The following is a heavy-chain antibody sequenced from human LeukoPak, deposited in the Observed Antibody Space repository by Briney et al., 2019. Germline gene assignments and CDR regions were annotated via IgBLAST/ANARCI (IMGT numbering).Heavy chain of an antibody. Sequence: PGGSLRLSCAASGFTFSSYAMSWVRQAPGKGLEWVSGISGSGGSTYYADSVKGRFTISRDISKNTVFLQMNSLRVEDTAVYYCAKYGPFGVVVPAAMFDYWGQGTLVTVSS. V-gene: IGHV3-23*01. J-gene: IGHJ4*02. CDR3: AKYGPFGVVVPAAMFDY. CDR1: GFTFSSYA. CDR2: ISGSGGST. D-gene: IGHD2-2*01.